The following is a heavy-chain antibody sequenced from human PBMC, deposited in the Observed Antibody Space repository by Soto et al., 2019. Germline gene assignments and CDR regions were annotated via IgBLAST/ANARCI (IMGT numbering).Heavy chain of an antibody. D-gene: IGHD3-3*01. V-gene: IGHV3-48*03. J-gene: IGHJ4*02. CDR1: GFSFEEYE. Sequence: DVRLVESGGGFIQPGGSLRLSCAASGFSFEEYEMNWGRQAPGQGLEWISYINQYGKITYYADSVKGRFTISRDDAKNSLFLQMDSLTVDDTALYYCARAAWSDEGWDHWGQGVLVTVSS. CDR2: INQYGKIT. CDR3: ARAAWSDEGWDH.